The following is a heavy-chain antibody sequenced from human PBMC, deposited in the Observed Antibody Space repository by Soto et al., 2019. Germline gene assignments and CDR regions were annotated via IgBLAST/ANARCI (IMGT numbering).Heavy chain of an antibody. D-gene: IGHD2-8*02. V-gene: IGHV1-69*12. Sequence: QVQLVQSGAEVKKPGSSVKVSCKASGGTFSSYAISWGRQAPGQGLEWMGGIIPIFGTANYAQKFQGRVTLTADESTSTAYMELSSLRSEDTAVYYCARRNLSGAPKEYFQHWGQGTLVTVSS. CDR1: GGTFSSYA. CDR2: IIPIFGTA. CDR3: ARRNLSGAPKEYFQH. J-gene: IGHJ1*01.